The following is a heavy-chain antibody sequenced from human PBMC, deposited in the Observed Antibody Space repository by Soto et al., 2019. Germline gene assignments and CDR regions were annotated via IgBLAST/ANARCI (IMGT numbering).Heavy chain of an antibody. Sequence: QVQLVQSGAEVKKPGASVKVSCKASGYTFTSYGISWVRQAPGQGLEWMGWISAYNGNTNYAQKLQGRVTMTTDTSTSTAHMELRSLRSDDTAVYYCARDSFSDFWSDYYRSSCAGYWGQGTLVTVSS. CDR3: ARDSFSDFWSDYYRSSCAGY. V-gene: IGHV1-18*01. CDR1: GYTFTSYG. CDR2: ISAYNGNT. J-gene: IGHJ4*02. D-gene: IGHD3-3*01.